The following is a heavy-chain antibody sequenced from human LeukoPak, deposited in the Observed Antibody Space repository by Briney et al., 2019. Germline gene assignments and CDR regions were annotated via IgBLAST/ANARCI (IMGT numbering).Heavy chain of an antibody. J-gene: IGHJ4*02. CDR1: GGSVSRSNW. V-gene: IGHV4-4*02. D-gene: IGHD2-8*01. CDR2: ISLTGLT. CDR3: SRENGAFSPFGY. Sequence: TSETLSLTCAVSGGSVSRSNWWSWVRQPPGQGLEWIGEISLTGLTHYNPSLESRVTVSLDKSKNQLSLNLTSVTAADTAVYYCSRENGAFSPFGYWGQGTLVTVLS.